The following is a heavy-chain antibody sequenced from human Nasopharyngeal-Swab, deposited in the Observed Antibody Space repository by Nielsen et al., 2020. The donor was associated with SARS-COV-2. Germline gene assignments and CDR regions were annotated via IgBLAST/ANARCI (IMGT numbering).Heavy chain of an antibody. CDR2: IWHDGSEK. V-gene: IGHV3-33*01. D-gene: IGHD1-26*01. CDR1: GFTFSDFG. J-gene: IGHJ4*02. CDR3: ARDRGGGSYFDFDY. Sequence: GASLNISCAASGFTFSDFGMHWVRQAPGKGLEWVGVIWHDGSEKYYAGSVKGRFTISRDNSRDTLYLQMNSLRAEDTALYYCARDRGGGSYFDFDYWGQGILVTVSS.